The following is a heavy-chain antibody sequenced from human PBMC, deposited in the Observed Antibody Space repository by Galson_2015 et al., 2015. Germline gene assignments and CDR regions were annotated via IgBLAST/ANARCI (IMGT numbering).Heavy chain of an antibody. V-gene: IGHV4-34*01. CDR1: GGSFSGYY. CDR3: ARGPGIAAAGISPGTYGMDV. Sequence: ETLSLTCAVYGGSFSGYYWSWIRQPPGKGLEWIGEINHSGSTNYNPSLKSRVTISVDTSKNQFSLKLSSVTAADTAVYYCARGPGIAAAGISPGTYGMDVWGQGTTVTVSS. CDR2: INHSGST. J-gene: IGHJ6*02. D-gene: IGHD6-13*01.